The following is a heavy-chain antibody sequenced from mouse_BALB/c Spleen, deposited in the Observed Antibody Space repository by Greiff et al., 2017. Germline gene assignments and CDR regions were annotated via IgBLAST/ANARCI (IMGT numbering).Heavy chain of an antibody. CDR3: AGGYYGSSSYAMDY. D-gene: IGHD1-1*01. J-gene: IGHJ4*01. Sequence: VQLQQSGPGLVKPSQSLSLTCTVTGYSITSDYAWNWIRQFPGNKLEWMGYISYSGSTSYNPSLKSRISITRDTSKNQFFLQLNSVTTEDTATYYCAGGYYGSSSYAMDYWGQGTSVTVSS. V-gene: IGHV3-2*02. CDR2: ISYSGST. CDR1: GYSITSDYA.